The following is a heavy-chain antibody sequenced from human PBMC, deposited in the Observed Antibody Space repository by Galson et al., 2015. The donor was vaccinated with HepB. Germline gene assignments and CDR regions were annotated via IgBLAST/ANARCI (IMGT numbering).Heavy chain of an antibody. CDR2: ISWNSDFT. J-gene: IGHJ6*02. D-gene: IGHD3-10*01. V-gene: IGHV3-9*01. Sequence: SLRLSCAASGFTFEDYAMHWVRQVPGKGLEWVPGISWNSDFTGYADSVRGRFTISRDNARYSLYLQMNSLRTEDTALYYCAQDLTYYYGSGSYFVGMDVWGQGTTVTVSS. CDR1: GFTFEDYA. CDR3: AQDLTYYYGSGSYFVGMDV.